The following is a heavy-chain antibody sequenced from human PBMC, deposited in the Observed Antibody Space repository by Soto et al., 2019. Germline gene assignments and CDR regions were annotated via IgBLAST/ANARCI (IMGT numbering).Heavy chain of an antibody. CDR3: TRDTYSFWSGPSFFSF. CDR1: GFIFSNYA. V-gene: IGHV3-23*01. Sequence: GGSLRLSCEASGFIFSNYAMSWVRQGPGKGLEWVSVIGGAAVSTDCADSVKGRCTVSRDDSKNTVYLQLDSLRDDDTALYRCTRDTYSFWSGPSFFSFWGQGTLVTVSS. CDR2: IGGAAVST. J-gene: IGHJ4*02. D-gene: IGHD3-3*01.